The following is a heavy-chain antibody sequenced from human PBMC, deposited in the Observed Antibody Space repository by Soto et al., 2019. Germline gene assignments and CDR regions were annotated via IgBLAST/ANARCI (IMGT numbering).Heavy chain of an antibody. Sequence: SVKVSCKASGCTFSSYAISWVRQAPGQGLEWMGGIIPIFGTANYAQKFQGRVTITADESTSTAYMELSSLRSEDTAVYYCASLPTGIAATRDYWGQGTLVTVSS. CDR3: ASLPTGIAATRDY. D-gene: IGHD6-13*01. CDR2: IIPIFGTA. V-gene: IGHV1-69*13. J-gene: IGHJ4*02. CDR1: GCTFSSYA.